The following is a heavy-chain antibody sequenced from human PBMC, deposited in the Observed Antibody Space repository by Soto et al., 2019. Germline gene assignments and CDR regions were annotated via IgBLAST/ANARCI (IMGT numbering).Heavy chain of an antibody. CDR3: ARETMFNDGMRYYYMDV. J-gene: IGHJ6*03. D-gene: IGHD3-10*02. CDR2: IIPILGIA. V-gene: IGHV1-69*08. Sequence: QVQLVQSGAEVKKPGSSVKVSCKASGGTFSSYTISWVRQAPGQGLEWMGRIIPILGIANYAQKFQGRVTITADKATSTADMELSILRSDDTAVYYCARETMFNDGMRYYYMDVWGKGTTVTVSS. CDR1: GGTFSSYT.